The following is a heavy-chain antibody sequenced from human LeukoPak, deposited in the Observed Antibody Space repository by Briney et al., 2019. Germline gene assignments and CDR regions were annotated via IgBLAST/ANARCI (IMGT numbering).Heavy chain of an antibody. J-gene: IGHJ4*02. Sequence: SETLSLTCTVSGGSISNYHWSWIRQPPGKGLEWIGYIYYSGSTNYNPSLKSRVTISVDTSKNQFSLKLSSVTAADTAVYFCARVHYYGSGQSSYFDYWGQGSLVTVSS. V-gene: IGHV4-59*01. CDR2: IYYSGST. D-gene: IGHD3-10*01. CDR1: GGSISNYH. CDR3: ARVHYYGSGQSSYFDY.